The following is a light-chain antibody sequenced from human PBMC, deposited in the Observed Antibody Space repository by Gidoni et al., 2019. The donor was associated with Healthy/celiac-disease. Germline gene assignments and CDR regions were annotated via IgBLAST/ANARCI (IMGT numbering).Light chain of an antibody. CDR1: QIVNSK. J-gene: IGKJ5*01. V-gene: IGKV3-15*01. CDR2: GAF. CDR3: QQYSDWPPIT. Sequence: EIVMTKSPATLSVSPGERATLSCRASQIVNSKLSWYQQKPGQAPRLLIYGAFNRATGIPARLSGSGSGTEFTLTISSLQSEDFAVYYCQQYSDWPPITFXQXTRLEIK.